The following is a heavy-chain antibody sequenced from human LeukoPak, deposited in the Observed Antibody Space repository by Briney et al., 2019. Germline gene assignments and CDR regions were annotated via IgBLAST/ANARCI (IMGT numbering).Heavy chain of an antibody. V-gene: IGHV1-69*04. CDR3: ARDLTPYYYDSSGYYLN. J-gene: IGHJ4*02. CDR1: GGTFSSYA. CDR2: IIPILGIA. Sequence: GASVKLSCKAFGGTFSSYAISWVRQAPGQGLEWMGRIIPILGIANYAQKFQGRVTITADKSTSTAYMELSSLRSEDTAVYYCARDLTPYYYDSSGYYLNWGQGTLVTVSS. D-gene: IGHD3-22*01.